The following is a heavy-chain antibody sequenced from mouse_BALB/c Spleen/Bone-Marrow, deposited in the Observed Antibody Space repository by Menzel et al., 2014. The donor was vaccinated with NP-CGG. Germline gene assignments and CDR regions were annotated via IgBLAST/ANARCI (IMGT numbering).Heavy chain of an antibody. Sequence: VQLKESGAELVKPGASVKLSCTASGSNIKDTYMHWVKQRPEQGLEWIGRIDPANGNTKYDPKFQGKATITADTSSNTAYLQLSSLTSEDTAVYYCASYYYGHYFDYWGQGTTLTVSS. J-gene: IGHJ2*01. CDR2: IDPANGNT. CDR1: GSNIKDTY. D-gene: IGHD1-1*01. CDR3: ASYYYGHYFDY. V-gene: IGHV14-3*02.